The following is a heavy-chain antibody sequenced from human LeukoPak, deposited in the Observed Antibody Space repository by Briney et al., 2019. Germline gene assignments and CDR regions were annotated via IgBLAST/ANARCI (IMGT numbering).Heavy chain of an antibody. D-gene: IGHD5/OR15-5a*01. CDR2: INPDSGGT. Sequence: ASVKVSCKASGYTFTGYYMHWVRQAPGQGLEWMGWINPDSGGTNYAQKFQGRVTMTRDTSISTAYMELSRLRSDDTAVYYCARGSLRFRTGYYFGYWGQGTLVTVSS. J-gene: IGHJ4*02. CDR1: GYTFTGYY. V-gene: IGHV1-2*02. CDR3: ARGSLRFRTGYYFGY.